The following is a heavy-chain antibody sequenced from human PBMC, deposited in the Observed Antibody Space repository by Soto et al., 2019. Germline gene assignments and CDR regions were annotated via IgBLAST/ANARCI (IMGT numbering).Heavy chain of an antibody. Sequence: QVQLQESGPGLVKPSQTLSLTCTVSGGSISSGGYYWSWIRQHPGKGLEWIGYIYYSGSIYYNPSLKSRVTISVDTSKNQFSLKLSSVTAADTAVYYCARESGGYSGYDSPFFDYWGQGTLVTVSS. D-gene: IGHD5-12*01. J-gene: IGHJ4*02. CDR2: IYYSGSI. CDR1: GGSISSGGYY. CDR3: ARESGGYSGYDSPFFDY. V-gene: IGHV4-31*03.